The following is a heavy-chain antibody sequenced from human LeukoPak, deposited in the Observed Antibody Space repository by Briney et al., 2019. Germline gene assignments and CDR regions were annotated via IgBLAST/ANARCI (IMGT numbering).Heavy chain of an antibody. CDR2: MNPNSGNT. CDR1: GYTLTSYD. Sequence: ASVKVSCKASGYTLTSYDINWVRQATGQGLEWMGWMNPNSGNTGYAQKFQGRVTITRNTSISTAYMELSSLRSEDTAVYYCASGGWNYYDSSGLIAFDIWGQGTMVTVSS. V-gene: IGHV1-8*03. CDR3: ASGGWNYYDSSGLIAFDI. J-gene: IGHJ3*02. D-gene: IGHD3-22*01.